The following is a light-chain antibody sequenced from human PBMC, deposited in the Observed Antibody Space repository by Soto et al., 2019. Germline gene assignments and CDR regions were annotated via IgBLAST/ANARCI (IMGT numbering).Light chain of an antibody. V-gene: IGKV3D-20*02. Sequence: EIVMTQSPGTLSLSPGERATPSCRASQSVGSDYLAWYQQKPGQAPRHLIYDASNRATGIPARFSGSGSGTDFTLTISSLQPEDFATYSCQQSYNSPQTFGQGTKVDIK. CDR1: QSVGSDY. CDR3: QQSYNSPQT. CDR2: DAS. J-gene: IGKJ1*01.